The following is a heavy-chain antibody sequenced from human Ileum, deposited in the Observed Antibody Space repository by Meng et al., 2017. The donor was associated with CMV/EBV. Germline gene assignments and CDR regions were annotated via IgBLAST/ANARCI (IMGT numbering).Heavy chain of an antibody. V-gene: IGHV7-4-1*02. J-gene: IGHJ4*02. CDR1: GYNFTTNN. D-gene: IGHD1-26*01. CDR2: INTNAGNP. Sequence: QVQLVQSGPELRKPGASVKVSCKASGYNFTTNNIIWVRQAPGQGPEWMGWINTNAGNPTYARGFTGRFVFSLDTSLSTTYLQIISLKAEDTAVYYCARDGLSGRYFDYWGQGTLVTVSS. CDR3: ARDGLSGRYFDY.